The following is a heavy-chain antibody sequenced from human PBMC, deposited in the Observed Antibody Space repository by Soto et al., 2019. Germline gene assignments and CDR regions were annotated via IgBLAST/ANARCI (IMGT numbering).Heavy chain of an antibody. CDR3: VRDRFNSGCFWY. CDR2: IGSSGGTI. D-gene: IGHD6-19*01. J-gene: IGHJ4*02. Sequence: EVQLVESGGGLVQPGGSLRLSCAASGFTFSTYSMNWVRQAPGKGLEWVSYIGSSGGTIYYADSVKGRFTISRDNARNSLYLQINSPRDEDTAVYYCVRDRFNSGCFWYWGQGTLVTVSS. V-gene: IGHV3-48*02. CDR1: GFTFSTYS.